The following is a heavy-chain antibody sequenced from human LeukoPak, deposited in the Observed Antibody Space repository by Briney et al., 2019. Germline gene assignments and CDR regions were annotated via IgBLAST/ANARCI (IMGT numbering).Heavy chain of an antibody. Sequence: GGSLRLSCAASGFTFSNYWVHWVRQAPGKGLVWVSRINPEGSRTDYADSVKGRFTISRDNAKNTLYLRMNSLRAEDTAVYFCARDLRGKSDYWGQGTLVTVSS. CDR2: INPEGSRT. CDR3: ARDLRGKSDY. CDR1: GFTFSNYW. D-gene: IGHD4-23*01. V-gene: IGHV3-74*01. J-gene: IGHJ4*02.